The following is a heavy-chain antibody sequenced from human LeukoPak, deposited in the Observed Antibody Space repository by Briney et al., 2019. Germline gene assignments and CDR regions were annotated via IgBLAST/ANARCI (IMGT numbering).Heavy chain of an antibody. CDR3: ARNSSSGFLDY. D-gene: IGHD6-6*01. J-gene: IGHJ4*02. CDR1: GYSIRNGDY. V-gene: IGHV4-38-2*01. Sequence: PSETLSLTCVVSGYSIRNGDYWGWIRQSPGKGLEWIASMYNSVSIHYNPSLKSRVTILVDTSKNEFSLKMRSVTAADTAVYYCARNSSSGFLDYWGQGTLGTVSS. CDR2: MYNSVSI.